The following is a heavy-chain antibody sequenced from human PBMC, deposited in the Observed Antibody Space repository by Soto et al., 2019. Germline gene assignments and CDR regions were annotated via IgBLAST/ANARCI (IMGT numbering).Heavy chain of an antibody. D-gene: IGHD1-26*01. V-gene: IGHV3-33*01. J-gene: IGHJ6*02. Sequence: GGSLRLSCAASGFTFSTYGMHWVRQAPGKGLEWVAVIWYDGSNKYYADSVKGRFTISRDNAKNTLYLHMDSLRAEDTAVYYCARGGRYRENYYFGMDVWGQGTTVTVSS. CDR1: GFTFSTYG. CDR3: ARGGRYRENYYFGMDV. CDR2: IWYDGSNK.